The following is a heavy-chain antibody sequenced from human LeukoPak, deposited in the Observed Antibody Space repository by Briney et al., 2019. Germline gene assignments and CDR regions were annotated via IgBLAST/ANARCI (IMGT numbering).Heavy chain of an antibody. J-gene: IGHJ4*02. CDR1: GFTFSSYA. Sequence: GGSLRLSCAASGFTFSSYAMSWVRQAPGKGREWVSAISGSGGSTYYADSVKGRFTISRDNSKNTLYLQMNSLRAEDTAVYYCARDSPWIQLWLSTDYWGQGTLVTVSS. D-gene: IGHD5-18*01. V-gene: IGHV3-23*01. CDR2: ISGSGGST. CDR3: ARDSPWIQLWLSTDY.